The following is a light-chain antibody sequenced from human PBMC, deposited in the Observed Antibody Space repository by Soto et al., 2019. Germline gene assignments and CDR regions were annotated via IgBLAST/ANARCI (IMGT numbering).Light chain of an antibody. Sequence: DIQMTQSPSSLSASVGDRVTITCLASQSISRYLSWYQHKPGTAPKLLIYTASSLHTGVPSRFIGGGSGTHFTLTISNLQPEDFATYYCQQTYSLPPVTFGQGTRLEIK. CDR2: TAS. CDR1: QSISRY. V-gene: IGKV1-39*01. CDR3: QQTYSLPPVT. J-gene: IGKJ5*01.